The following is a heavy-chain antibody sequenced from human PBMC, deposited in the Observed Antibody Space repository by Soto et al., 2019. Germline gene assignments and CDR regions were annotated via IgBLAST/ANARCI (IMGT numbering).Heavy chain of an antibody. D-gene: IGHD7-27*01. J-gene: IGHJ4*02. CDR1: GGSFTGHF. V-gene: IGHV4-34*01. CDR3: ARAKFESTGWHQFDI. CDR2: VSHSGNT. Sequence: SETLSLTCTVSGGSFTGHFWSWVRQPPGKGLEWIGEVSHSGNTKYYPSLRSRVTLSVDSSKNQISLALTSVTAADTAVYYCARAKFESTGWHQFDIWGQGTRVTVSS.